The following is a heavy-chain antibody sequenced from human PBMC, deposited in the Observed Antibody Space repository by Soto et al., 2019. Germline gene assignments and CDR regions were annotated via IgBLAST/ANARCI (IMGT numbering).Heavy chain of an antibody. V-gene: IGHV3-21*01. J-gene: IGHJ5*02. Sequence: LRLSCAASGFTFSSYSMNWVRQAPGKGLEWVSSISSSSSYIYYADSVKGRFTISRDNAKNSLYLQMNSLRAEDTAVYYCARVQELNWFDPWGQGTLVTAPQ. D-gene: IGHD6-13*01. CDR3: ARVQELNWFDP. CDR1: GFTFSSYS. CDR2: ISSSSSYI.